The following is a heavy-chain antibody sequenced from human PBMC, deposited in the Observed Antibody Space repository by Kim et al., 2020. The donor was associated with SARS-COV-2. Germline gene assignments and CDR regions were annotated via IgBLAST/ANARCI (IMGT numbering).Heavy chain of an antibody. Sequence: SETLSLTCTVSDASITSTSYYWGWIRPPPGKGLEWIGSINYSGSTYYNPSLKSRVTISIDTSKKQFSLNLTSVTAADTAVYYCARISGSPYYFYGMDVWGEGNTVSVSS. J-gene: IGHJ6*04. CDR1: DASITSTSYY. D-gene: IGHD3-22*01. CDR3: ARISGSPYYFYGMDV. V-gene: IGHV4-39*07. CDR2: INYSGST.